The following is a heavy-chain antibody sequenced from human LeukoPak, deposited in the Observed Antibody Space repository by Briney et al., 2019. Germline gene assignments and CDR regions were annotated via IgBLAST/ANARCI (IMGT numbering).Heavy chain of an antibody. V-gene: IGHV1-2*02. J-gene: IGHJ4*02. CDR3: ARAKSIADRFDY. D-gene: IGHD6-6*01. Sequence: ASVKVSCKASGYTFTGYYMHWVRQAPGQGLEWMGWINPNSGGTNYAQKFQGRVTMTRDTSISTAYMELSGLRSDDTAVYYCARAKSIADRFDYWGQGTLVTVSS. CDR2: INPNSGGT. CDR1: GYTFTGYY.